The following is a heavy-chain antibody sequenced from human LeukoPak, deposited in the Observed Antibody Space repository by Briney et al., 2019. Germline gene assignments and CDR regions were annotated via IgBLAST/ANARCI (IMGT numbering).Heavy chain of an antibody. J-gene: IGHJ4*02. V-gene: IGHV3-30-3*01. CDR1: GFTSSSYA. CDR3: ARGPSINYGDYYY. Sequence: GGSLRLSCAASGFTSSSYAMHWVRQAPGKGLEWVAVISYDGSNKYYADSVKGRFTISRDNSKNTLYLQMNSLRAEDTAVYYCARGPSINYGDYYYWGQGTLVTVSS. CDR2: ISYDGSNK. D-gene: IGHD4-17*01.